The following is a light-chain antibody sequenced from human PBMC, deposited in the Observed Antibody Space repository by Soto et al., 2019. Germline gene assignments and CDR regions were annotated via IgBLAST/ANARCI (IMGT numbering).Light chain of an antibody. J-gene: IGKJ1*01. CDR1: EALIYSDGNTY. CDR3: MQTTHWPRT. CDR2: NVS. Sequence: DVVLTQSPLSLPVTLGQPASMSCKSSEALIYSDGNTYLIWVHQRPGQSPRGLLYNVSDRDSGVPDRFSASGSGTDFTLKIRRVEDEDVGIYYCMQTTHWPRTFGQGTKVEIK. V-gene: IGKV2-30*01.